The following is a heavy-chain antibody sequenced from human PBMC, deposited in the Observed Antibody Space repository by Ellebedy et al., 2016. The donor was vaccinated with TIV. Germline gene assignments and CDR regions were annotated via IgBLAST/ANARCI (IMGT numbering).Heavy chain of an antibody. CDR1: GYSFTTSW. J-gene: IGHJ4*02. D-gene: IGHD3-9*01. CDR3: ASTPLTVPGGPDY. CDR2: IDPTDSYT. Sequence: PGGSLRLSCKGSGYSFTTSWISWVRQMPGRGLEWMGKIDPTDSYTNYSPSFQGHVTISVDKSISTAYLQWSSLKASDTAMYYCASTPLTVPGGPDYWGQGTLVTVSS. V-gene: IGHV5-10-1*01.